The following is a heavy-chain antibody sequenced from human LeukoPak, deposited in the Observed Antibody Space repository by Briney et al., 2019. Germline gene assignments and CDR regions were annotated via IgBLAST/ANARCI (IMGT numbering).Heavy chain of an antibody. D-gene: IGHD2-2*01. CDR2: ISGIGGST. CDR3: ARGECSSTSCLPDY. CDR1: GFSFTSYA. J-gene: IGHJ4*02. Sequence: GGSLRLSCAASGFSFTSYAMHWVRQAPGKGLEYVSAISGIGGSTYFANSVKGRFAISRDDSKNTLYLQMGSLRAEDMAVYYCARGECSSTSCLPDYWGQGTLVTVSS. V-gene: IGHV3-64*01.